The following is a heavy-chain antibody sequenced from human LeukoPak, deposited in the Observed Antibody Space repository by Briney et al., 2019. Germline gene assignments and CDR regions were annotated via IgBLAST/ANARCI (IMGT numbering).Heavy chain of an antibody. V-gene: IGHV3-21*01. CDR3: ARDRSGGSCRLDY. D-gene: IGHD2-15*01. J-gene: IGHJ4*02. CDR1: GFTFSSYS. CDR2: ISGSSSYI. Sequence: GGSLRLSCAASGFTFSSYSLNWVRQAPGKGLEWVSSISGSSSYIYYADSVKGRFTISRHNAKNSLYLQMNSLRAEDTAVYYCARDRSGGSCRLDYWGQGTLVTVSS.